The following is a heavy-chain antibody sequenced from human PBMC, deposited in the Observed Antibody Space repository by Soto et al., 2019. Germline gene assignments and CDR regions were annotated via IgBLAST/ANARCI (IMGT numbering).Heavy chain of an antibody. V-gene: IGHV5-10-1*01. CDR1: GYSFTAYC. CDR2: IDPSDSYV. J-gene: IGHJ4*02. Sequence: GEPLKISCQASGYSFTAYCITWVRQMPGKGLEWMATIDPSDSYVDYSPSFRGHVTFSVDRSITTVYLQWNSLKASDSAMYFCTRRASSSFYPFDFWGQGALVTVSS. CDR3: TRRASSSFYPFDF. D-gene: IGHD2-2*01.